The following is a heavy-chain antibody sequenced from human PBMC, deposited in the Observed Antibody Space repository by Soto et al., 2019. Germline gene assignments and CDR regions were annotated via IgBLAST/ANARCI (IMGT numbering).Heavy chain of an antibody. CDR3: AREGEQPVLDY. V-gene: IGHV4-31*03. Sequence: SETLSLTCTVSGGSISSGGYYWTWIRQHPGKGLEWIGYIYYSGSTYYNPSLKSRVTISVDTSKNQFSLKLSSVTAADTAVYYCAREGEQPVLDYWGQGTLVTVSS. D-gene: IGHD6-13*01. CDR2: IYYSGST. J-gene: IGHJ4*02. CDR1: GGSISSGGYY.